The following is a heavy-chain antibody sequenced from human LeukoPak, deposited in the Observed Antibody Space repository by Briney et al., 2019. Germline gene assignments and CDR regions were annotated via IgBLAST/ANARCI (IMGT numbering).Heavy chain of an antibody. CDR1: GGSISSHY. J-gene: IGHJ4*02. CDR3: ARAVTYYYDSSGSHFDY. Sequence: PSETLSLTCTVSGGSISSHYWSWIRQPPGKGLEWIGYIYYSGSTNYNPSLKSRVTISVDTSKNQFSLKLSSVTAADTAVYYCARAVTYYYDSSGSHFDYWGQGTLVTVSS. D-gene: IGHD3-22*01. V-gene: IGHV4-59*11. CDR2: IYYSGST.